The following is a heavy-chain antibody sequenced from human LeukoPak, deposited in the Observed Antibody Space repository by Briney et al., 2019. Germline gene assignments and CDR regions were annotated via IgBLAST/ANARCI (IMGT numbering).Heavy chain of an antibody. CDR1: GFTLSNAL. CDR3: TTALYGVPGY. D-gene: IGHD4-17*01. CDR2: IKSKSDGGTT. J-gene: IGHJ4*02. V-gene: IGHV3-15*01. Sequence: GSLRLSCAASGFTLSNALMSWVRQAPGKGLEWVGHIKSKSDGGTTDYAAPVKGRFTISRDDSKNTLYLQMNSLKIEDTAVYYCTTALYGVPGYWGQGTLVTVSS.